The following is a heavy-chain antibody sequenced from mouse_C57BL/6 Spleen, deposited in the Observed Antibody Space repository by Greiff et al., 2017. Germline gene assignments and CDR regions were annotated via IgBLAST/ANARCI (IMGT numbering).Heavy chain of an antibody. CDR3: VRLTRDYFDY. V-gene: IGHV10-1*01. J-gene: IGHJ2*01. Sequence: EVKLVESGGGLVQPKGSLKLSCAASGFSFNTYAMNWVRQAPGKGLEWVARIRSKSNNYATYYADSVKDRFTISRDDSESMLYLQMNNLKTEDTAMYYCVRLTRDYFDYWGQGTTLTVSS. CDR1: GFSFNTYA. CDR2: IRSKSNNYAT.